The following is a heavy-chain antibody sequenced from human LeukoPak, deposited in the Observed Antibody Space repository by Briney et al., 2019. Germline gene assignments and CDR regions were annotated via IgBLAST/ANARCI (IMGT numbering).Heavy chain of an antibody. J-gene: IGHJ4*02. CDR2: IKQDGSEK. V-gene: IGHV3-7*01. Sequence: GGSLRLSCAASGFTFSSYWMSWVRQAPGKGLEWVANIKQDGSEKYYVDSVKGRFTISRDNAKNSLYLQMNSLRAEDTAVYYCARVFKIWFGELAFDYWGQGTLVTVSS. D-gene: IGHD3-10*01. CDR3: ARVFKIWFGELAFDY. CDR1: GFTFSSYW.